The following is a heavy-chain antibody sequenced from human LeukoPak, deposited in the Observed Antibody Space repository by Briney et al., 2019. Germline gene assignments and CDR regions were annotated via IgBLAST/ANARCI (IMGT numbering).Heavy chain of an antibody. Sequence: GGSLRPSFAAPGLTVSSNYMSWVRQPPGKGREWVSVVYSGGSTYYADSVRGRFTISRDNSKNTLYLQINSLRAEDTAVYYCARGLNYYDSRGYNPPYYMDVWGKGTTVTVSS. V-gene: IGHV3-53*03. CDR3: ARGLNYYDSRGYNPPYYMDV. J-gene: IGHJ6*03. D-gene: IGHD3-22*01. CDR1: GLTVSSNY. CDR2: VYSGGST.